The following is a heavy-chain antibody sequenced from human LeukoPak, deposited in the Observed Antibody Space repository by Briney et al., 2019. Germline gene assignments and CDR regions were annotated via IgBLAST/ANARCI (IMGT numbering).Heavy chain of an antibody. Sequence: SETLSLTCAVYGGSFSGYYWSWIRQPPATGLEWIGEINHSGSTTYNPSLKSRVTISVDTSMNQFSLKLRSVTAADTAVYYCAREGVLGTVTPQGPHNWFDPWGQGTLVTVSS. CDR3: AREGVLGTVTPQGPHNWFDP. J-gene: IGHJ5*02. D-gene: IGHD4-11*01. CDR1: GGSFSGYY. CDR2: INHSGST. V-gene: IGHV4-34*01.